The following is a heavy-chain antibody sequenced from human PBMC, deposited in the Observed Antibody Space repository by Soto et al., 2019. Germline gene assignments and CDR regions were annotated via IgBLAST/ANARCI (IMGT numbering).Heavy chain of an antibody. V-gene: IGHV3-30*18. CDR1: GFNFSSYC. Sequence: QVQLVESGGGVVQPGRSLRLSGGESGFNFSSYCMQWVRQAPGKWLEWVAVISYDGNNTDYADSVKGRFTISRDNSKNTVYLQMNSLRAEDTAVFYCAKGLVGYVFGVQDYYFGMDVWGQGTTVTVSS. CDR2: ISYDGNNT. D-gene: IGHD1-26*01. J-gene: IGHJ6*02. CDR3: AKGLVGYVFGVQDYYFGMDV.